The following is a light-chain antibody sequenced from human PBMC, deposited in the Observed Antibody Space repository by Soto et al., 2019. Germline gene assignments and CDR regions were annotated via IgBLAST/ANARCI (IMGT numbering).Light chain of an antibody. CDR3: QQHGSSPWT. V-gene: IGKV3-20*01. Sequence: EIVLTQSPGTLSLSPGERATLSCRASQSVSSSYLAWYQQKPGQAPRLLIYGASSRATGIPDRFSGSGSGTDFTLTISRLEPEDFAVYHCQQHGSSPWTFGQGTEVDIK. CDR2: GAS. CDR1: QSVSSSY. J-gene: IGKJ1*01.